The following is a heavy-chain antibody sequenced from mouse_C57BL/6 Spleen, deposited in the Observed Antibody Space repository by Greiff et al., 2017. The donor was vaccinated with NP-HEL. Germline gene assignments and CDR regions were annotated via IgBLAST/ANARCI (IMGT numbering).Heavy chain of an antibody. Sequence: VQLQQSGPELVKPGASVKLSCKASGYTFTSDDINWVKQRPGQGLEWIGWIYPRDGSTKYNEKFKGKATLTADTSSSTAYMELHSLTSEDTAIYCYTRGGYTVVAPSYAMDYWGQGTSVTVSA. D-gene: IGHD1-1*01. CDR2: IYPRDGST. CDR1: GYTFTSDD. J-gene: IGHJ4*01. V-gene: IGHV1-85*01. CDR3: TRGGYTVVAPSYAMDY.